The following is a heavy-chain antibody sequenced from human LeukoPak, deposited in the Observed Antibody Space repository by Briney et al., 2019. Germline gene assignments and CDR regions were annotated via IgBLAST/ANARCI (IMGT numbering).Heavy chain of an antibody. CDR2: LYSSGTT. D-gene: IGHD3-22*01. CDR1: GGSFSGYF. CDR3: ARRWYYDTSGQEYFQH. J-gene: IGHJ1*01. Sequence: PSETLSLTCAVYGGSFSGYFWSWIRQPPGKGLEWIGSLYSSGTTYYNPSLKSRVTISVDTSKNQFSLKLSSVTAADTAMYYCARRWYYDTSGQEYFQHWGQGTLVTVSS. V-gene: IGHV4-34*01.